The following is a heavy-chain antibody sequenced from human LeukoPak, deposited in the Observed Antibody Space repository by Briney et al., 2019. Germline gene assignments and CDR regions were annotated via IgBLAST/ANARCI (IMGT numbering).Heavy chain of an antibody. Sequence: SESLSLTCTVSGGSISSYYWTWIRQPPGKGLEWLGYIFDSGTTNYNPSLKSRITISVDTSKNQFSLKMSSVTAADTAVYYCVRIIPLVATIVDWGQGTLVTVSS. CDR2: IFDSGTT. CDR3: VRIIPLVATIVD. CDR1: GGSISSYY. J-gene: IGHJ4*02. V-gene: IGHV4-59*01. D-gene: IGHD5-12*01.